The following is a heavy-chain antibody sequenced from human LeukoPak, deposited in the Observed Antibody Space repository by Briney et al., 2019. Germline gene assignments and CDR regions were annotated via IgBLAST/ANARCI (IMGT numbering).Heavy chain of an antibody. Sequence: ASVKVSCKASGYTFASYDINWVRQATGQGLEWMGWMNTNSGNTGYAQKFQGRVTMTRNTSISTAYMELSSLRSEDTAVYYCARGFGVAAPFDYWGQGTLVTVSS. CDR2: MNTNSGNT. CDR3: ARGFGVAAPFDY. J-gene: IGHJ4*02. D-gene: IGHD3-3*01. V-gene: IGHV1-8*01. CDR1: GYTFASYD.